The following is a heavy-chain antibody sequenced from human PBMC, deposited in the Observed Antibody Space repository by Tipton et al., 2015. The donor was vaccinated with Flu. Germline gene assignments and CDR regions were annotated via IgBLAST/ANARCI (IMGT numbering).Heavy chain of an antibody. CDR2: IGHTGNT. CDR3: ARDPSLGMPDYFDS. J-gene: IGHJ4*02. D-gene: IGHD2-2*01. Sequence: TLSLTCSVSGDSIGSRYFWGWIRQPPGKGLEWIGNIGHTGNTYHNPSLKSRVRLSVDTSKNQFSLKLRSVTAADTAVYYCARDPSLGMPDYFDSWGQGILVTASS. CDR1: GDSIGSRYF. V-gene: IGHV4-38-2*02.